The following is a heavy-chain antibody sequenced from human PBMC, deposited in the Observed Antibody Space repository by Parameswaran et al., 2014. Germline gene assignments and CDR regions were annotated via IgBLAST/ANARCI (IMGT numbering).Heavy chain of an antibody. D-gene: IGHD3-9*01. J-gene: IGHJ6*02. CDR3: ARENTYYDILTGRTGGMDV. V-gene: IGHV1-18*01. Sequence: WVRQAPGQGLEWMGWISAYNGNTNYAQKLQGRVTMTTDTSTSTAYMELRSLRSDDTAVYYCARENTYYDILTGRTGGMDVWGQGTTVTVSS. CDR2: ISAYNGNT.